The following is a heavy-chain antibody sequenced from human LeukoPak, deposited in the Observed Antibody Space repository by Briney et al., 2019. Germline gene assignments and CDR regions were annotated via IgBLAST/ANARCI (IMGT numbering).Heavy chain of an antibody. D-gene: IGHD3-16*01. CDR1: GVTISTYY. Sequence: SETLSLTCNVSGVTISTYYWTWIRQPPGKGLEWIGYIYYSGSTYYNPSLKSRVTMSVDTSKNQFSLKLSFVTAADTAVYYCARVGDYALKDWGQGTLVTVSS. V-gene: IGHV4-59*12. CDR3: ARVGDYALKD. J-gene: IGHJ4*02. CDR2: IYYSGST.